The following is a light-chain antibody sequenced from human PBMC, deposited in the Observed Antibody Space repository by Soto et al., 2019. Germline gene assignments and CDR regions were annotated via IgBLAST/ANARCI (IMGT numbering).Light chain of an antibody. CDR1: SSDVGGYDY. V-gene: IGLV2-14*03. CDR3: SSYTSTRTLV. CDR2: DVS. Sequence: QSALTQPASVSGSPGQSITISCTGTSSDVGGYDYVAWYQQHPGKAPKLMIYDVSNRPSGVSSRFSGSKSGNTASLIISGLQAEDEADYYCSSYTSTRTLVFGGGTKLTVL. J-gene: IGLJ2*01.